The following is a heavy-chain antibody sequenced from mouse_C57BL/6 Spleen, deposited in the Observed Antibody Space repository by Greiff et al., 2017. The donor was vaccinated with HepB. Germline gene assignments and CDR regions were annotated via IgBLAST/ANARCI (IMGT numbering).Heavy chain of an antibody. CDR2: IRNKANGYTT. Sequence: EVQVVESGGGLVQPGGSLSLSCAASGFTFTDYYMSWVRQPPGKALEWLGFIRNKANGYTTEYSASVKGRFTISRDNFQSILYLQMNALRAEDSATYYCARSRTTTGYFDYWGQGTTLTVSS. CDR3: ARSRTTTGYFDY. D-gene: IGHD1-1*01. J-gene: IGHJ2*01. CDR1: GFTFTDYY. V-gene: IGHV7-3*01.